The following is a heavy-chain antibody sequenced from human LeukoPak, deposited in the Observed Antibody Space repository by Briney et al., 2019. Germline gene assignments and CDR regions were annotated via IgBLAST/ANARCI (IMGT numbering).Heavy chain of an antibody. Sequence: ASVKVSCKVSGYTLTELSMHWVRQAPGKGLEWMGGFDPEDGETIYAQKFQGRVTMTEDTSTDTAYMELSSLRSEDTAVYYCARDRARITMVRGVILYNWFDPWGQGTLSLSPQ. CDR1: GYTLTELS. J-gene: IGHJ5*02. CDR3: ARDRARITMVRGVILYNWFDP. CDR2: FDPEDGET. D-gene: IGHD3-10*01. V-gene: IGHV1-24*01.